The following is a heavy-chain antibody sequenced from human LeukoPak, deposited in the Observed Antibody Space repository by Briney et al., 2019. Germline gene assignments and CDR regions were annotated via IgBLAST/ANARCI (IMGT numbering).Heavy chain of an antibody. CDR2: IIPIFGTA. J-gene: IGHJ3*02. Sequence: ASVKVSCKASGGTFSSYAISWVRQAPGQGLEWMGGIIPIFGTANYAQKFQGRVTITTDESTSTAYMELSSLRSEDTAVYYCAIVSRRYGDAFDIWGQGTMVTVSS. D-gene: IGHD1-14*01. CDR1: GGTFSSYA. V-gene: IGHV1-69*05. CDR3: AIVSRRYGDAFDI.